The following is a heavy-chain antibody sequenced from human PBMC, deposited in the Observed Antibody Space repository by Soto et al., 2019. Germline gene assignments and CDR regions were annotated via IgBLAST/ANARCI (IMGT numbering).Heavy chain of an antibody. CDR3: AKSVGGTNYYYGMDG. Sequence: EVQLLESGGGLVQPGGSLRLSCAASGFTFSLYAMSWVCQAPGKGLEWVSVISGSGGSKYYADSVKGRFTVSRDNSKNTLYLQMNSLGVEDTAVYYCAKSVGGTNYYYGMDGWGRGTTVTVSS. J-gene: IGHJ6*02. CDR2: ISGSGGSK. CDR1: GFTFSLYA. V-gene: IGHV3-23*01. D-gene: IGHD2-15*01.